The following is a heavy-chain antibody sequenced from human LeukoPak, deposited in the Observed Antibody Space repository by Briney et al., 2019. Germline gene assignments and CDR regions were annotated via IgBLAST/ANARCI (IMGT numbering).Heavy chain of an antibody. D-gene: IGHD3-10*01. Sequence: GGSLRLSCAASGFTFSNYWMQWVRQAPGKGLVWVSRINTDGSSTGYADSVKGRFTMSRDNAENTLYLQMNSLRAEDTAIYYCARVYYASGDYWGRGTLVTVSS. CDR1: GFTFSNYW. CDR3: ARVYYASGDY. V-gene: IGHV3-74*01. J-gene: IGHJ4*02. CDR2: INTDGSST.